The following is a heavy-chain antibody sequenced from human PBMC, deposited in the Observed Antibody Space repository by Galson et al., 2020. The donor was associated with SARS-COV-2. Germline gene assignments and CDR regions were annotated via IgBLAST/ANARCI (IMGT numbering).Heavy chain of an antibody. CDR2: INSAGNNT. Sequence: GESLKISCTASGFTFSSYWMHWVRQIQGKGLVWVARINSAGNNTSYADSVKGRFTISTDNDKNTLYLQMNSQRAEDTAVYYCTASRDYWGQGTLVTVSS. V-gene: IGHV3-74*01. D-gene: IGHD6-25*01. CDR1: GFTFSSYW. CDR3: TASRDY. J-gene: IGHJ4*02.